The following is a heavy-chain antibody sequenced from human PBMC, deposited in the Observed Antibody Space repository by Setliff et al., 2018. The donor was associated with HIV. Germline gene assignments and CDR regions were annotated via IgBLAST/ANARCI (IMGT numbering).Heavy chain of an antibody. CDR2: ISGSGGDT. D-gene: IGHD5-12*01. V-gene: IGHV3-23*01. CDR1: GFDFSTYW. CDR3: APVRDGYNYFFNY. J-gene: IGHJ4*02. Sequence: PGGSLRLSCEGSGFDFSTYWMSWVRQAPGKGLECVAVISGSGGDTYYADSVKGRFVISREKSKSTLYLQMNSLRAEDTAVYYCAPVRDGYNYFFNYWGQGTLVTVSS.